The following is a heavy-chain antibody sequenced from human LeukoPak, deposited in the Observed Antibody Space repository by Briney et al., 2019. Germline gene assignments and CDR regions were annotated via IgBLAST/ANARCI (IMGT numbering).Heavy chain of an antibody. CDR1: GGSISSSSYY. CDR2: IYYSGIT. V-gene: IGHV4-39*07. Sequence: SETLSLTCTVSGGSISSSSYYWGWIRQPPGKGLEWIGSIYYSGITYYNPSLKSRVTISVDTSKNQFSLKLSSVTAADTAVYYCARDGGYSSSWPHYWGQGTLVTVSS. D-gene: IGHD6-13*01. CDR3: ARDGGYSSSWPHY. J-gene: IGHJ4*02.